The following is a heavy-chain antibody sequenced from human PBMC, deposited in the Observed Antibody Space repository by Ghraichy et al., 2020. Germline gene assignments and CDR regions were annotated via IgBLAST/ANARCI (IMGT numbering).Heavy chain of an antibody. CDR3: ARMYGGYARIFSYYGMDV. D-gene: IGHD5-12*01. Sequence: LRLSCTVSGDSISGGYYWSWIRQHPGKGLEWIGYIYYTGSAYYNPSLKSRVTISVDTSKNQFSLRLSSVTAADTALYYCARMYGGYARIFSYYGMDVWGQGTTVTVS. CDR1: GDSISGGYY. V-gene: IGHV4-31*03. J-gene: IGHJ6*02. CDR2: IYYTGSA.